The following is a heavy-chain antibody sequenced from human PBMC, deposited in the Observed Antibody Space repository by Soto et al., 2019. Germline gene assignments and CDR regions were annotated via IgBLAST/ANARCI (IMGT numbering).Heavy chain of an antibody. Sequence: EVQLLESGGGLVQPGGSLRLSCVASSGFTFTYYSISWGRPAPGKGLEWVAQISGRGDTTYYAFYVKGRYTISRDTFKRTLYLQMNSLRADDTAVYYCADAVPAATHNDYYDMDGWGQGTTVTVSS. CDR2: ISGRGDTT. CDR1: GFTFTYYS. V-gene: IGHV3-23*01. D-gene: IGHD2-2*01. J-gene: IGHJ6*02. CDR3: ADAVPAATHNDYYDMDG.